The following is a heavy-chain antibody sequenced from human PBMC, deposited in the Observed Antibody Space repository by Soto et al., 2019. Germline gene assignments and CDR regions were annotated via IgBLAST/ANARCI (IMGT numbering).Heavy chain of an antibody. CDR3: ARADRVGTTVFDY. CDR2: VYASGSP. CDR1: GGSTSSYF. J-gene: IGHJ4*02. Sequence: QVQLQESGPGLVKPSETLSLTCSVSGGSTSSYFWNWIRQPAGKGLEWIGRVYASGSPNYNPSLKSRVTMSVDTSKNQFFLQLSSVTAADTAIYYCARADRVGTTVFDYWGQGTLVTISS. D-gene: IGHD1-26*01. V-gene: IGHV4-4*07.